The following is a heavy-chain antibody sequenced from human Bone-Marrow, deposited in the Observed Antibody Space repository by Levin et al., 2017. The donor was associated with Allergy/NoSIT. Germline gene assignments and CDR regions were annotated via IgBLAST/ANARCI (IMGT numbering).Heavy chain of an antibody. V-gene: IGHV2-70*04. Sequence: QTLSLTCTFSGFSLTTPGMRVSWIRQPPGKALEWLARIDWDDDKFYSTSLKTRLTVSKGTSKNQVVLTMTNMDAVDTATYYCARDQGRAGSTWFDPWGQGTLVTVSS. CDR2: IDWDDDK. J-gene: IGHJ5*02. CDR3: ARDQGRAGSTWFDP. D-gene: IGHD1-1*01. CDR1: GFSLTTPGMR.